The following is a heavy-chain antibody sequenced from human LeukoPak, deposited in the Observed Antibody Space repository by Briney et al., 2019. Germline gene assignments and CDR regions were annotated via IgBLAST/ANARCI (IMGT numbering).Heavy chain of an antibody. J-gene: IGHJ5*02. CDR3: ARIVTGIKHWFDH. V-gene: IGHV2-70*11. CDR1: GFSLRTRGMC. D-gene: IGHD1-20*01. Sequence: SGPTLVNPTQTLTLTCTFSGFSLRTRGMCVSWIRQPPGKALEWLSRIDWDDDKYYNTSLKTRLTISKDTSKNQVVLTMTNMDPVDTATYYCARIVTGIKHWFDHWGQGTLVTVSS. CDR2: IDWDDDK.